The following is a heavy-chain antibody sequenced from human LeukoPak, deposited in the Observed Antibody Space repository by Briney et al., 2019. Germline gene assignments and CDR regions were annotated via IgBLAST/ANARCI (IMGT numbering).Heavy chain of an antibody. V-gene: IGHV3-30-3*01. CDR3: AREGSGSSPYCYYYYMDV. CDR2: VSYDGSNK. Sequence: GGSLRLSCAASGFTFSSYAMHWVRQAPGKGLEWVAVVSYDGSNKYYADSVKGRFTISRDNSKNTLYLQMNSLRAEDTAVYYCAREGSGSSPYCYYYYMDVWGKGTTVTVSS. D-gene: IGHD1-26*01. J-gene: IGHJ6*03. CDR1: GFTFSSYA.